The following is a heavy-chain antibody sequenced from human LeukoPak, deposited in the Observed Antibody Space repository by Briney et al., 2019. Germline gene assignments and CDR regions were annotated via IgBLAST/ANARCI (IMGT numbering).Heavy chain of an antibody. CDR1: GSPFTSYW. J-gene: IGHJ5*02. D-gene: IGHD3-10*01. Sequence: GESLRISCKGSGSPFTSYWISWARQMPGKGLEWMGRIDPSDSYTNYSPSFQGHVTISADKSISTAYLQWSSLKASDTAMYYCARHPQGGSGATNWFDPWGQGTLVTVSS. CDR3: ARHPQGGSGATNWFDP. V-gene: IGHV5-10-1*01. CDR2: IDPSDSYT.